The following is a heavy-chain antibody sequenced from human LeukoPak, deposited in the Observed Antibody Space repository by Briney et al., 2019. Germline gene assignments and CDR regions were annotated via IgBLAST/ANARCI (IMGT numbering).Heavy chain of an antibody. CDR1: GYTFTSYD. J-gene: IGHJ6*02. V-gene: IGHV1-8*01. D-gene: IGHD6-13*01. CDR3: ARLAPSSWPLYYYYGMDV. Sequence: GASVKVSCKASGYTFTSYDINWVRQATGQGLEWMGWMNPNNGNTGYAQKFQGRVTMTRSTSISTASMELSSLRSEDTAVYYCARLAPSSWPLYYYYGMDVWGQGTTVTVSS. CDR2: MNPNNGNT.